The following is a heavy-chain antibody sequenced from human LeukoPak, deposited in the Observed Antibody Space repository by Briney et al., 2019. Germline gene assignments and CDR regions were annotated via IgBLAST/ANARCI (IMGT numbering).Heavy chain of an antibody. Sequence: ASVKVSCKASGYTFTNYYMHWVRQAPGQGLEWMGIINPSGVSTNYAQKFQGRVTMTRDTSTSTVYMELSSLRSEGTAVYYCGRDQGYSGYDSPDYWGQGTLVTVSS. J-gene: IGHJ4*02. CDR3: GRDQGYSGYDSPDY. CDR1: GYTFTNYY. CDR2: INPSGVST. D-gene: IGHD5-12*01. V-gene: IGHV1-46*01.